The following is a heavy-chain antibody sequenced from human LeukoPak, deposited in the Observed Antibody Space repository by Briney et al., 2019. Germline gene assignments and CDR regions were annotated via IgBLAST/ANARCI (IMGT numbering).Heavy chain of an antibody. CDR2: ISGSGGST. CDR1: GFTFSSYA. J-gene: IGHJ4*02. CDR3: AKDVRYCSSTSCYTLDY. D-gene: IGHD2-2*02. Sequence: GGSLRLSCAASGFTFSSYAMSWVRQAPGKGLEWVSAISGSGGSTYYADSVKGRFTISRDNSKNTLYLQMNSLRAEDTAVYYCAKDVRYCSSTSCYTLDYWGQGTLVTVSS. V-gene: IGHV3-23*01.